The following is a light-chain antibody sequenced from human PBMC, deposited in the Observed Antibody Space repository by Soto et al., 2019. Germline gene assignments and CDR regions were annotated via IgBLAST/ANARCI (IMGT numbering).Light chain of an antibody. CDR1: QSVSSY. J-gene: IGKJ4*01. V-gene: IGKV3-11*01. CDR2: DAS. CDR3: QQRCNCFT. Sequence: ELGLTQAPATLSLSPGERATLSCRASQSVSSYLACYQQKPGQAPKLLIYDASNMATGIPARFSGSGSGTVFTLTICCLEPDDFAVYYCQQRCNCFTFGGGTTVAIK.